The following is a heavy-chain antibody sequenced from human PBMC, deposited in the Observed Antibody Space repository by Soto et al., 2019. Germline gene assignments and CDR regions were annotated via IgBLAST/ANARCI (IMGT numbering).Heavy chain of an antibody. Sequence: QVQLVQSGAEVKKPGASVKVSCKASGYTFTSYGISWVRQAPGQGLEWMGWISAYNGNTNYAQKLQGRVTMTTDTSPSTAYMERRSLSSDDTAVYYCARVLCSGGRCYYFDYWGQGTLVTVSS. CDR3: ARVLCSGGRCYYFDY. D-gene: IGHD2-15*01. CDR1: GYTFTSYG. J-gene: IGHJ4*02. V-gene: IGHV1-18*01. CDR2: ISAYNGNT.